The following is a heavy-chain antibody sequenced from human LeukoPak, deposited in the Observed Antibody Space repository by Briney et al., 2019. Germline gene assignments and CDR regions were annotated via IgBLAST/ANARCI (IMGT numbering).Heavy chain of an antibody. CDR3: ARVDYDILTGYYLDY. CDR1: GYSISSGYY. V-gene: IGHV4-38-2*01. D-gene: IGHD3-9*01. Sequence: SETLSLTCAVSGYSISSGYYWGWIRQPPGKGLEWIGSIYHSGSTYYNPSLKSRVTISVDTSKNQFSLKLSSVTAADTAVYYCARVDYDILTGYYLDYWGQGTLVTVSS. CDR2: IYHSGST. J-gene: IGHJ4*02.